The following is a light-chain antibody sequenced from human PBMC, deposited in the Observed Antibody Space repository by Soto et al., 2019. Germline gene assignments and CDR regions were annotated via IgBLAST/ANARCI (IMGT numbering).Light chain of an antibody. CDR2: GAS. Sequence: EIVMTQSPATLSVSPGERATLSCRASQSVSSNLAWYQQKPGQAPRLLIYGASTRATGIPARFSGSGSGTEFTLTISSLEPEDFGTYYCQQSYKMPSFGQGTRLVIK. J-gene: IGKJ5*01. V-gene: IGKV3-15*01. CDR1: QSVSSN. CDR3: QQSYKMPS.